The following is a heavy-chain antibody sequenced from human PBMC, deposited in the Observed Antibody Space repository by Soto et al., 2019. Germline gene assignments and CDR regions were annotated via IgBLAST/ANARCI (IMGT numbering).Heavy chain of an antibody. CDR1: GYTFTSYG. J-gene: IGHJ4*02. CDR3: ARFDAVTLDY. Sequence: ASVKVSCKASGYTFTSYGISWVRQAPGQGLEWMGWISAYNGNTNYAQKLQGRVTITRDTSASTAYMELSSLRSEDTAVYYCARFDAVTLDYWGQGTLVTVPS. D-gene: IGHD4-17*01. V-gene: IGHV1-18*01. CDR2: ISAYNGNT.